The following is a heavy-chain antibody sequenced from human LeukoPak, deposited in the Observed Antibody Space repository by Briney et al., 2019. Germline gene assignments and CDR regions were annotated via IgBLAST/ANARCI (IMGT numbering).Heavy chain of an antibody. D-gene: IGHD5-12*01. CDR3: ARDHRYAFDN. Sequence: QPGGSLRLSCAASGFTFSSYWMSWVRQAPGKGLEWVANIKQDGSEKYYVDSVKGRFTISRDKARNSLYLQMNSLRVEDTAVYYCARDHRYAFDNWGHGTLVTVSS. CDR1: GFTFSSYW. CDR2: IKQDGSEK. J-gene: IGHJ4*01. V-gene: IGHV3-7*01.